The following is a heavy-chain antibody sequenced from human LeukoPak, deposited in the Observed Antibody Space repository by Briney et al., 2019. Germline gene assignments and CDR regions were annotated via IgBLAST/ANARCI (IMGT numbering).Heavy chain of an antibody. CDR1: GYTFTDFY. CDR2: INPNGGGT. J-gene: IGHJ4*02. V-gene: IGHV1-2*02. D-gene: IGHD1-20*01. CDR3: ARGGMTANPNPYYFDY. Sequence: GASVKVSCKASGYTFTDFYIHWVRLAPGQGLEWMGWINPNGGGTFYAQHFQGRVTMTRDTSITTDYMELNGPTYDDAAVYFCARGGMTANPNPYYFDYWGQGTPVTVSS.